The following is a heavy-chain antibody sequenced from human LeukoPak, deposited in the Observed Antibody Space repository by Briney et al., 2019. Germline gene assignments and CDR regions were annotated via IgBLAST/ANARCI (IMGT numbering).Heavy chain of an antibody. CDR3: ATYTSSGWDY. CDR2: MNPNSGNT. J-gene: IGHJ4*02. Sequence: SVKVSCKASGSTFSSYAISWVRQATGQGLEWMGWMNPNSGNTGYAQKFQGRVTMTRNTSISTAYMELSSLRSEDTAVYYCATYTSSGWDYWGQGTLVTVSS. V-gene: IGHV1-8*02. CDR1: GSTFSSYA. D-gene: IGHD6-19*01.